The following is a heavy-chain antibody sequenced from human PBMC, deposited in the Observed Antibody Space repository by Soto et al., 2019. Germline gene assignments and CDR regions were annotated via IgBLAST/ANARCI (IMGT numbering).Heavy chain of an antibody. D-gene: IGHD2-15*01. CDR2: ISASGGGI. J-gene: IGHJ6*02. V-gene: IGHV3-23*01. Sequence: GGSLRLSCAASGFTFNNFAMSWVRQAPGKGLEWVSGISASGGGIYYADSVKGRFTFSRDNAKSTMYLLMTSLRAEDTAVYFCARRRGTGISGGTYYGFDVWGPGTTVTVSS. CDR3: ARRRGTGISGGTYYGFDV. CDR1: GFTFNNFA.